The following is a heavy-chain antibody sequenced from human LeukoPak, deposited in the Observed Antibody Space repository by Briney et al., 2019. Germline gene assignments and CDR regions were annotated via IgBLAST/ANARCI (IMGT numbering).Heavy chain of an antibody. Sequence: ASVNVSCKASGGTFSSYAISWVRQAPGQGLEWMGRIIPILGIANYAQKFQGRVTITADKSTSTAYMELSSLRSEDTAVYYCARSIGIVATIDYWGQGTLVTVSS. V-gene: IGHV1-69*04. CDR2: IIPILGIA. CDR1: GGTFSSYA. D-gene: IGHD5-12*01. CDR3: ARSIGIVATIDY. J-gene: IGHJ4*02.